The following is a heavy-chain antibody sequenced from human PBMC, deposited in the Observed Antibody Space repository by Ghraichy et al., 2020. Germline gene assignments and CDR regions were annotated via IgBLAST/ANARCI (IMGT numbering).Heavy chain of an antibody. CDR2: INSDGSSI. V-gene: IGHV3-74*01. Sequence: VSRINSDGSSISYADSVKGRFTISRDNAKNTLYLQMNKLRAEDTAVYFSVRELSGCGSYCWNYWGQG. D-gene: IGHD2-21*02. CDR3: VRELSGCGSYCWNY. J-gene: IGHJ4*02.